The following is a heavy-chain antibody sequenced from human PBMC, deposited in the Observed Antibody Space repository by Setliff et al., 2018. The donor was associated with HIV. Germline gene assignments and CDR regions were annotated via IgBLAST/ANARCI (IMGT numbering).Heavy chain of an antibody. J-gene: IGHJ4*02. CDR3: VRVVVIMGTGPHLDY. Sequence: PGGSLRLSCTASGFNFSSHTMNWIRQAPGKGLEWVSSISSTGTYIYYADSMKGRFTISRDNAKNTLFLQMNSLRADDTAVYYCVRVVVIMGTGPHLDYWGQGALVTVSS. CDR1: GFNFSSHT. V-gene: IGHV3-21*01. D-gene: IGHD3-22*01. CDR2: ISSTGTYI.